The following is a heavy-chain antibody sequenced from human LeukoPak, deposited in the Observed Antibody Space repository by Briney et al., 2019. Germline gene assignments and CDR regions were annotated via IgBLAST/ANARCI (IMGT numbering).Heavy chain of an antibody. J-gene: IGHJ3*02. CDR1: GFTFSDYY. CDR3: ARDGGPTVTTYAFDI. Sequence: GGSLRLSCAASGFTFSDYYMSWIRQAPGKGLEWVSYISSSGSAIYYADSVKGRFTISRDNAKNSLYLQMNSLRAEDTAVYYCARDGGPTVTTYAFDIWGQGTMVTVSS. D-gene: IGHD4-11*01. CDR2: ISSSGSAI. V-gene: IGHV3-11*04.